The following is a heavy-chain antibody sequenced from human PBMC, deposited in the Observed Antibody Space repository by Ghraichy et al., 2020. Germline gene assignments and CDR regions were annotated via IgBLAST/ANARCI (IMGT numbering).Heavy chain of an antibody. CDR2: IYNSGST. J-gene: IGHJ6*02. CDR1: VGSISSYY. CDR3: ARGNDILTGYYGMDV. V-gene: IGHV4-59*01. Sequence: SETLSLTCTVSVGSISSYYWSWIRQSPGKGLEWIGHIYNSGSTNYNPSLKSRVTISVDTSKNQFSLKLSSVTAADTAVYYCARGNDILTGYYGMDVWGQGTTVTVSS. D-gene: IGHD3-9*01.